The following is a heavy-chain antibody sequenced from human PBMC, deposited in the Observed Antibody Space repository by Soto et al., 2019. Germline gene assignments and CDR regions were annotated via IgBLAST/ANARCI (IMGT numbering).Heavy chain of an antibody. J-gene: IGHJ6*02. CDR1: GFTFSNYG. D-gene: IGHD3-10*01. Sequence: QVQLVESGGGVVQPGSPLRLSCAASGFTFSNYGMHWVRQAPGKGLEWVAFILYDGSDKYFADSVKGRFTISRDNSKNTVDLQMNSLRAEDTAVYYCAKDRIVMIRGVMNYYGMDVWGQGTTVTVSS. CDR2: ILYDGSDK. CDR3: AKDRIVMIRGVMNYYGMDV. V-gene: IGHV3-30*18.